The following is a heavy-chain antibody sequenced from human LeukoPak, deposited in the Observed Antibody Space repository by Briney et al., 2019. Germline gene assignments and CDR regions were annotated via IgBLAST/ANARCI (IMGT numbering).Heavy chain of an antibody. CDR3: AKFFGGGVWYYFDY. J-gene: IGHJ4*02. D-gene: IGHD3-16*01. V-gene: IGHV3-23*01. Sequence: GGSLRLSCAASGFTFSSHAMSWVRQAPGKGLEWVSIISGSGGRTFYADSVKGRFTIYRDNSKDMLDLQMNSLRVEDTAVYYCAKFFGGGVWYYFDYWGQGTLVAVSS. CDR2: ISGSGGRT. CDR1: GFTFSSHA.